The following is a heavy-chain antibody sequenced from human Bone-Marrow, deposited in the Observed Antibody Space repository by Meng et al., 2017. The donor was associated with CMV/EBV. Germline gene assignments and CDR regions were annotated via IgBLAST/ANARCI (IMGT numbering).Heavy chain of an antibody. D-gene: IGHD2-15*01. V-gene: IGHV1-18*01. CDR1: GYTFTRFG. Sequence: QVRLGPSGAEVKKPWGLVKVPCKASGYTFTRFGISWVRQAPGQGLEWMGWISAYNGNTNYAQKLQGRVTMTTDTSTSTAYMELRSLRSDDTAVYYCARVTVLGVVVAAGWFDPWGQGTLVTVSS. J-gene: IGHJ5*02. CDR3: ARVTVLGVVVAAGWFDP. CDR2: ISAYNGNT.